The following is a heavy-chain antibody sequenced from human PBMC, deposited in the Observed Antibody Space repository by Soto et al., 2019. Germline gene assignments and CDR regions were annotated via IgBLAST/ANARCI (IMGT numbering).Heavy chain of an antibody. Sequence: QVQLVESGGGLVKPGGSPRLSCAASGFTFSDYYMSWIRQAPGKGLEWVSYISSSGSTIYYADSVKGRFTISRDNAKNSLYLQMNSLRAEDTAVYYCARDTRFGLLSLYYYYGMDVWGQGTTVTVSS. D-gene: IGHD3-16*01. V-gene: IGHV3-11*01. CDR1: GFTFSDYY. J-gene: IGHJ6*02. CDR3: ARDTRFGLLSLYYYYGMDV. CDR2: ISSSGSTI.